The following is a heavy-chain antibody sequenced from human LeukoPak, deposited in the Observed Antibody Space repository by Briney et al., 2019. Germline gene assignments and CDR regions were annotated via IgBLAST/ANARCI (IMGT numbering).Heavy chain of an antibody. J-gene: IGHJ5*02. CDR1: GFTFSSYW. CDR2: IKQDGVEQ. CDR3: ARISQRSFDP. D-gene: IGHD2-15*01. Sequence: GGSLRLSCAASGFTFSSYWMSWVRQAQGKGLEWVANIKQDGVEQYYVDSVEGRFTISRDNAKSSLFLQMNSLRAEDTAVYYCARISQRSFDPCGQGTLVTVSS. V-gene: IGHV3-7*03.